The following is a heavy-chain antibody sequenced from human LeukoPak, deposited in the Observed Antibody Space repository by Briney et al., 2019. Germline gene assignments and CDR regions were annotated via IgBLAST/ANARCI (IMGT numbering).Heavy chain of an antibody. Sequence: SETLSLTCTVSGGSISSSSYYWGWIRQPPGKGLEWIGSIYYSGSTYYNPSLKSRVTISVDTSKNQFSLKLSSVTAADTAVYYCATRRGGDGPNDYWGQGTLVTVSS. CDR1: GGSISSSSYY. CDR3: ATRRGGDGPNDY. V-gene: IGHV4-39*01. D-gene: IGHD2-21*02. J-gene: IGHJ4*02. CDR2: IYYSGST.